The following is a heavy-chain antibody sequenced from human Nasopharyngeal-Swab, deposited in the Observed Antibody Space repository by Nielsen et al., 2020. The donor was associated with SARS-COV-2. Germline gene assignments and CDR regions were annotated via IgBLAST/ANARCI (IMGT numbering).Heavy chain of an antibody. Sequence: WIRQPPGKGLEWVSSISSSSSYIYYADSVKGRFTISRDNAKNSLYLQMNSLRAEDTAVYYCASTDIVATFDYWGQGTLVTVSS. J-gene: IGHJ4*02. D-gene: IGHD5-12*01. CDR2: ISSSSSYI. V-gene: IGHV3-21*01. CDR3: ASTDIVATFDY.